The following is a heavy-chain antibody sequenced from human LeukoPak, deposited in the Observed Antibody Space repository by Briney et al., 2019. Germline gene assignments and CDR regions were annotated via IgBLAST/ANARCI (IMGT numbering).Heavy chain of an antibody. J-gene: IGHJ4*02. V-gene: IGHV4-61*10. Sequence: PSETLSLTCTVSGGSISSGSYYWSWIRQPAGKGLEWIGYIYYSGSTNYNPSLKSRVTISVDTSKNQFSLKLSSVTAADTAVYYCARSFTSGGWSFFDYWGQGTLVTVSS. D-gene: IGHD6-19*01. CDR2: IYYSGST. CDR3: ARSFTSGGWSFFDY. CDR1: GGSISSGSYY.